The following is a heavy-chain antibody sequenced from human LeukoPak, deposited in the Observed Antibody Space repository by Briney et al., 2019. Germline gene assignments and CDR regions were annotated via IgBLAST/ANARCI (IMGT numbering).Heavy chain of an antibody. CDR2: ISYDGSNK. V-gene: IGHV3-30-3*01. CDR3: ARVGY. J-gene: IGHJ4*02. Sequence: GGSLRLSCAASGFTFSSYTMHWVRQAPGKGLEWVAVISYDGSNKYYADSVKGRFTISRDNSKNTLYLQMNSLRAEDTAVYYCARVGYWGQGTLVTVSS. CDR1: GFTFSSYT.